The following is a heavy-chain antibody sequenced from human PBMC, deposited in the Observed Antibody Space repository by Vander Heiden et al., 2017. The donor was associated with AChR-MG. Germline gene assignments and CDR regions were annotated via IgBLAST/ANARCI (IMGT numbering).Heavy chain of an antibody. CDR1: GFTFSSNA. J-gene: IGHJ4*02. CDR2: ISGSGGIT. D-gene: IGHD2-8*01. CDR3: AKAVAPVYGYSDF. V-gene: IGHV3-23*01. Sequence: EVQLLESGGGLVQTGGSLRLSCAASGFTFSSNAIRGVRPAPGKGLEWVSGISGSGGITNYADSVKGRFTISRDNSKKTMDLQMHSLRAEDTAVYYCAKAVAPVYGYSDFWGRGTLVTVSS.